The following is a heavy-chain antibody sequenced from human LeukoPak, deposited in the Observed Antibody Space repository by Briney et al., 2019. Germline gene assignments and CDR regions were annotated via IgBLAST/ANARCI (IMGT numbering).Heavy chain of an antibody. CDR1: GGSFSGYC. D-gene: IGHD4-23*01. V-gene: IGHV4-34*01. CDR3: ATDGGSDAFDI. J-gene: IGHJ3*02. CDR2: INHSGST. Sequence: SETLSLTCAVYGGSFSGYCWSWIRQPPGKGLEWIGEINHSGSTNYNPSLKSRVTISVDTSKNQFSLKLSSVTAADTAVYYCATDGGSDAFDIWGQGTMVTVSS.